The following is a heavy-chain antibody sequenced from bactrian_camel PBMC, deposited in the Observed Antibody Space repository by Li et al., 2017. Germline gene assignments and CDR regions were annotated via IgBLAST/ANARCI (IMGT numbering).Heavy chain of an antibody. J-gene: IGHJ4*01. CDR1: GYTYRDYC. CDR2: IEADGSA. Sequence: HVQLVESGGGSVQAGESLTLSCVAAEYSGYTYRDYCMAWFRQGPENAREGVAQIEADGSAVYADSVKGRFTISKDNAKNTLYLQMNSLKPEDTAMYYCAADPTWWSRLPSQTYKYWGQGTQVTVS. D-gene: IGHD7*01. V-gene: IGHV3S33*01. CDR3: AADPTWWSRLPSQTYKY.